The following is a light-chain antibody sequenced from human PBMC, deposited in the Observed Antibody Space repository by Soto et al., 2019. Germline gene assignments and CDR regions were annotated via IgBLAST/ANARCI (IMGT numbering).Light chain of an antibody. V-gene: IGKV1-27*01. CDR1: QDISVY. CDR3: QKFNNAPLT. CDR2: SAS. Sequence: DIQMTQSPSSLSASVGDRVTITCRASQDISVYLAWYQQKPGKVPKLLIYSASTLQSGVPSRFSGSGSGTDFTLTISSLQPEDVATYYCQKFNNAPLTFSQGTRREIK. J-gene: IGKJ5*01.